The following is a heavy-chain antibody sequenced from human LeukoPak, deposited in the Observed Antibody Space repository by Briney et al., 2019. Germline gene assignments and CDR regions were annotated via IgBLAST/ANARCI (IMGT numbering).Heavy chain of an antibody. CDR1: GFTFSSYG. CDR3: AKNTISGGHYQYYMDV. J-gene: IGHJ6*03. V-gene: IGHV3-30*02. Sequence: GGSLRLSCAASGFTFSSYGMHWVRQPPGKGLEWVTLLAYDGTNKQYADSVKGRFTISRDNSKNTLFLQMNSLRAEDTAVYYCAKNTISGGHYQYYMDVWGKGTTVTVSS. D-gene: IGHD3-16*02. CDR2: LAYDGTNK.